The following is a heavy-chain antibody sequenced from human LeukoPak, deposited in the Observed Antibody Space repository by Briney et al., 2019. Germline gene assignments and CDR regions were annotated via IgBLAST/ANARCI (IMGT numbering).Heavy chain of an antibody. CDR3: VRGDGYTAYYYYMDV. CDR2: ISSSSSYI. J-gene: IGHJ6*03. D-gene: IGHD5-24*01. V-gene: IGHV3-21*01. Sequence: GSLRLSCAASGFTFSSYSMNWVRQAPGKGLEWVSSISSSSSYIYYADSVKGRFTISRDNAKNSLYLQMNSLRAEDTAVYYCVRGDGYTAYYYYMDVWGKGTTVTVSS. CDR1: GFTFSSYS.